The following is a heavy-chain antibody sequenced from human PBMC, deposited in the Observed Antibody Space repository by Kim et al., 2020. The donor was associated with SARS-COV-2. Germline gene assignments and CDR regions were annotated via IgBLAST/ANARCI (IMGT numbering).Heavy chain of an antibody. CDR1: GFTFSSYA. J-gene: IGHJ6*02. CDR2: ISGGGGST. CDR3: AKDSADMWARITMVRGDLYCMYV. V-gene: IGHV3-23*01. Sequence: GGSLRLSCAASGFTFSSYAMSWVRQAPGKGLEWVSAISGGGGSTYYADSVKGRFTISRDNSKNTLYLQMNSLRAEDTAVYYCAKDSADMWARITMVRGDLYCMYVWGQGTTVTVSS. D-gene: IGHD3-10*01.